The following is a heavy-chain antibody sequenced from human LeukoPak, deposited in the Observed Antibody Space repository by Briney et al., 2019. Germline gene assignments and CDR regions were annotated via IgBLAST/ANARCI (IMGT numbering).Heavy chain of an antibody. CDR2: ISGSGGST. Sequence: PGGSLRLSCAASGFTFGSYAMSWVRQAPGKGLEWVSAISGSGGSTYYADSVKGRFTISRDNSKNTLYMQMNSRRAEDTALYYCAPMPMTTPSCWGPATLVTVSS. J-gene: IGHJ4*02. D-gene: IGHD4-11*01. CDR3: APMPMTTPSC. V-gene: IGHV3-23*01. CDR1: GFTFGSYA.